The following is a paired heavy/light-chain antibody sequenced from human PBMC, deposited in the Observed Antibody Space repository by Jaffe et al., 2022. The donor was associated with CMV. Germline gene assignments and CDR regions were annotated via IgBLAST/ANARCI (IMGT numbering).Light chain of an antibody. Sequence: DIVMTQTPLSSPVTLGQPASISCRSSQSLVHSDGNTYLSWLQQRPGQPPRLLIYKISNRFSGVPDRFSGSGAGTDFTLKISRVEAEDVGVYYCMQATQSPYTFGQGTKLEIK. CDR2: KIS. CDR1: QSLVHSDGNTY. J-gene: IGKJ2*01. V-gene: IGKV2-24*01. CDR3: MQATQSPYT.
Heavy chain of an antibody. J-gene: IGHJ6*03. V-gene: IGHV3-11*06. CDR2: ISSSSSYT. D-gene: IGHD3-16*01. Sequence: QVQLVESGGGLVKPGGSLRLSCAASGFTFSDYYMSWIRQAPGKGLEWVSYISSSSSYTNYADSVKGRFTISRDNAKNSLYLQMNSLRAEDTAVYYCARDSTYYYMDVWGKGTTVTVSS. CDR3: ARDSTYYYMDV. CDR1: GFTFSDYY.